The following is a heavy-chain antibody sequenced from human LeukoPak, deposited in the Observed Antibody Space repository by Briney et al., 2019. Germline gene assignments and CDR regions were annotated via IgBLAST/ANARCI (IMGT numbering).Heavy chain of an antibody. J-gene: IGHJ4*02. CDR2: INHSGST. D-gene: IGHD3-10*01. CDR1: GGSFSGYY. Sequence: SETLSLTCAVYGGSFSGYYWSWIRQPPGKGLEWIGEINHSGSTNYNLSLKSRVTISVDTSKNQFSLKLSSVTAADTAVYYCARSYGSGSYYKPPGYWGQGTLVTVSS. V-gene: IGHV4-34*01. CDR3: ARSYGSGSYYKPPGY.